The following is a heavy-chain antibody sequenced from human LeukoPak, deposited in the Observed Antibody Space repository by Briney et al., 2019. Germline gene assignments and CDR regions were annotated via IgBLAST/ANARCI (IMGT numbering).Heavy chain of an antibody. D-gene: IGHD4-23*01. Sequence: GGSLRLSCAASGFTFSKSWMSWVRQAPGKGLEWVACIMEDGSAQKYVDSVRGRFTISRDNARSSLYLQMNSLRVEDTAVYYCAKDRTGGALEFWGQGTLATVSS. CDR2: IMEDGSAQ. CDR1: GFTFSKSW. V-gene: IGHV3-7*01. J-gene: IGHJ4*02. CDR3: AKDRTGGALEF.